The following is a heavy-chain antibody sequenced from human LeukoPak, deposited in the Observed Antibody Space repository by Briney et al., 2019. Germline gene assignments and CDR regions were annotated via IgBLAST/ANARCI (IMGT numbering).Heavy chain of an antibody. Sequence: PSETLSLTCTVSGYSITSSYYWAWIRQPPGKGLEWVASISHSGTTYYNPSLKSRVTISIDTSRNQFSLKLNSLIAADTAVYHCARDRGFMTADYWGQGTLLTVSS. CDR3: ARDRGFMTADY. CDR1: GYSITSSYY. J-gene: IGHJ4*02. D-gene: IGHD3-10*01. CDR2: ISHSGTT. V-gene: IGHV4-38-2*02.